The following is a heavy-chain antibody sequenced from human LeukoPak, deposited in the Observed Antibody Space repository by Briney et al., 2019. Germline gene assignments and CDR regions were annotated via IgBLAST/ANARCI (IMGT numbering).Heavy chain of an antibody. Sequence: GGSLRLSCAASGFTFSSYGIHWVRHAPGKGLEWVAFIRYDGSNKYYADSVRGRFTISRDNSKNTLYLQMNLRADDTAVYYCAKDFYDIVVVPAAMRGPPPQYYFDYWGQGTLVTVSS. V-gene: IGHV3-30*02. CDR2: IRYDGSNK. J-gene: IGHJ4*02. CDR3: AKDFYDIVVVPAAMRGPPPQYYFDY. CDR1: GFTFSSYG. D-gene: IGHD2-2*01.